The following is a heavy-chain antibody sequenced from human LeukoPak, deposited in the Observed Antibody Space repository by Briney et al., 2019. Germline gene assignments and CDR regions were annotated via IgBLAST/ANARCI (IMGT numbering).Heavy chain of an antibody. CDR2: FDPEDGET. Sequence: ATSVKVSCKVSGYTLTELSMHWVRQARGKGLEWMGGFDPEDGETIYAQKFQGRVTMTEDTSTDTAYMELSSLRSEDTAVYYCATSEYSSSSSRYFDLWGRGTLVTVSS. J-gene: IGHJ2*01. CDR1: GYTLTELS. CDR3: ATSEYSSSSSRYFDL. D-gene: IGHD6-6*01. V-gene: IGHV1-24*01.